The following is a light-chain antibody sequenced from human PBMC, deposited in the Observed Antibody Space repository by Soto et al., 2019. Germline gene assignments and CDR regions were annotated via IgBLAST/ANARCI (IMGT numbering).Light chain of an antibody. CDR3: QRYNNWPLT. Sequence: TQSPATLSVSPGERATLSCRASQGIGSTLAWYQQKPGQTPRLLIYGASTRATGVPARFSGSGSGTEFTLTINSLQSEDFAIYYCQRYNNWPLTFGGVTKVDIK. CDR1: QGIGST. V-gene: IGKV3-15*01. CDR2: GAS. J-gene: IGKJ4*01.